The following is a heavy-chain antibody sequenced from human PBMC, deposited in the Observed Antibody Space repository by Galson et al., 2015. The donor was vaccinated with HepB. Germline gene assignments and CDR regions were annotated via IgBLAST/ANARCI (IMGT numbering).Heavy chain of an antibody. V-gene: IGHV4-4*07. CDR3: ARGHNPASTVDLIDY. D-gene: IGHD1-1*01. CDR1: GFTFSDYY. J-gene: IGHJ4*02. Sequence: LRLSCAASGFTFSDYYTSWIRQPAGKGLEWIGRIYGSGSTYYNPSLKSRVTMSVDTSKNQFSLKLSSVTAADTAVYYCARGHNPASTVDLIDYWGQGTLVTVSS. CDR2: IYGSGST.